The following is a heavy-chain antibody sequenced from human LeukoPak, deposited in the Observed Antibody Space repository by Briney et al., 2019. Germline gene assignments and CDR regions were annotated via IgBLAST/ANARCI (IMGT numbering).Heavy chain of an antibody. J-gene: IGHJ5*02. CDR3: ARHLIAVAENWFDP. Sequence: ASVKVSCKASGYTFTSYYMHWVRQAPGQGLEWMGIINPSGGSTSYAQKFQGRVTISVDTSKNQFSLKLSSVTAADTAVYYCARHLIAVAENWFDPWGQGTLVTVSS. CDR1: GYTFTSYY. D-gene: IGHD6-19*01. CDR2: INPSGGST. V-gene: IGHV1-46*01.